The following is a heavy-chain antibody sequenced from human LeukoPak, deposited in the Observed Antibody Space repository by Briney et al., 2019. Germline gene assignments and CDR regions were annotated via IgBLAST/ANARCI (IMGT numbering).Heavy chain of an antibody. J-gene: IGHJ4*02. D-gene: IGHD6-13*01. Sequence: GSLRLSCAASGFTFSSYGMHWVRQAPGKGLEWVAFIRYDGSNKYYADSVEGRFTISRDNSKNTLYLQMNSLRAEDTAVYYCAKDWDSSWYEAYFDYWGQGTLVTVSS. CDR2: IRYDGSNK. CDR1: GFTFSSYG. CDR3: AKDWDSSWYEAYFDY. V-gene: IGHV3-30*02.